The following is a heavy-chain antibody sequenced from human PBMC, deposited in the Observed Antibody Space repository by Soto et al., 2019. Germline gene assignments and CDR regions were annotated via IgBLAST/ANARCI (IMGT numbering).Heavy chain of an antibody. D-gene: IGHD2-21*02. CDR3: ARADCGGDCYSTFNWFDP. J-gene: IGHJ5*02. CDR2: IYHSGST. Sequence: SETLSLTCAVSGCSISSGGYSWSWIRQPPGKGLEWIGYIYHSGSTYYNPSLKSRVTISVDRSKNQFSLKLSSVTAADTAVYYCARADCGGDCYSTFNWFDPWGQGTLVTVSS. CDR1: GCSISSGGYS. V-gene: IGHV4-30-2*01.